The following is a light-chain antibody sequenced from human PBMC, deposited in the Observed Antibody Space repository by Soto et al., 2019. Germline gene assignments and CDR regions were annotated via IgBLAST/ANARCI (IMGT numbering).Light chain of an antibody. CDR3: QQYHNWPPQYT. CDR2: GAS. J-gene: IGKJ2*01. V-gene: IGKV3-15*01. Sequence: EIVRTQSPATLSVSPGERATLACRASQTVASNVAWYQHKPGQAPRLLIHGASTRATGVPARFSGTGSGTEFTLTISSVQSDDFAVYYCQQYHNWPPQYTFGQGTKLQIK. CDR1: QTVASN.